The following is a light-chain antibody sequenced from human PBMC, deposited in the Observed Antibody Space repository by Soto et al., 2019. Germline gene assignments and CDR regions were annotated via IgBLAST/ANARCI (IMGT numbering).Light chain of an antibody. Sequence: IQMTQSPSTLSVSVVDGVTITCRASQTISSWLAWYQQKPGKAPKLLIYKASTLKSGVPSRFSGSGSGTEFTLTISSLQPDDFATYYCQHYNSYSEAFGQGTKVDIK. CDR2: KAS. CDR1: QTISSW. V-gene: IGKV1-5*03. CDR3: QHYNSYSEA. J-gene: IGKJ1*01.